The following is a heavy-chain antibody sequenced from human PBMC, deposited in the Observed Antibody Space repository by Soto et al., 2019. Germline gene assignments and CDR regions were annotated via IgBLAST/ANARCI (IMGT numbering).Heavy chain of an antibody. CDR3: AREGAGNWKGYYGMDV. CDR2: TRNKANSYTT. Sequence: PGGSLRLSCAASGFTFSDHYMDWVRQAPGKGLEWVGRTRNKANSYTTEYAASVKGRFTISRDDSKNSLYLQMNSLKTEDTAVYYCAREGAGNWKGYYGMDVWGQGTTVTVSS. CDR1: GFTFSDHY. D-gene: IGHD1-20*01. J-gene: IGHJ6*02. V-gene: IGHV3-72*01.